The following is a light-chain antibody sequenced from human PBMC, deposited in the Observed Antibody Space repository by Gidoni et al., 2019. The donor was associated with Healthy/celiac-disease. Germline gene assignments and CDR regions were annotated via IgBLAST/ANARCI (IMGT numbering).Light chain of an antibody. J-gene: IGKJ4*01. Sequence: EIVLTQSPGTMSLSPGERATLSCRASQSVSSSYLAWYQQKPGQAPRLLIYGASSRATGIPDRVRCSGSGTDFTLTIRRLEPEDFAVYYCQQYGSSHPLTFGGGTKVEIK. CDR1: QSVSSSY. V-gene: IGKV3-20*01. CDR3: QQYGSSHPLT. CDR2: GAS.